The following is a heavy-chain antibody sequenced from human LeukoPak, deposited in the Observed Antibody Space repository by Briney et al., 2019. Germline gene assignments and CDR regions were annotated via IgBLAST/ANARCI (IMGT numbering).Heavy chain of an antibody. Sequence: GGSLRLSCAASGFTFSTYAMSWVRQAPGKGLEWVSTISNSGGSTYYADSVKGRFTISRDNSKNTLFLQMNSLRAEDTAIYYCAKRDLGYWGQGTLVTVSS. J-gene: IGHJ4*02. V-gene: IGHV3-23*01. CDR3: AKRDLGY. CDR1: GFTFSTYA. CDR2: ISNSGGST.